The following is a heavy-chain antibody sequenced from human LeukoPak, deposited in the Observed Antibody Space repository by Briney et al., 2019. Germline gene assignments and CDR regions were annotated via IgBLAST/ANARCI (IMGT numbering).Heavy chain of an antibody. CDR1: GGSISSSSYY. CDR3: ARVRQWEILGAFDL. CDR2: IYYSGST. V-gene: IGHV4-39*07. J-gene: IGHJ3*01. Sequence: SETLSLTCTVSGGSISSSSYYWGWIRQPPGKGLEWIGSIYYSGSTYYNPSLKSRLSISVDTSKNQFSLKLTSVTAADTAVYYCARVRQWEILGAFDLWGQGTTVTVSS. D-gene: IGHD1-26*01.